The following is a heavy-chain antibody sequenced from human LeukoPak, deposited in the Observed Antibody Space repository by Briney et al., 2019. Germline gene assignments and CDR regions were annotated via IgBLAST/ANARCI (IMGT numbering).Heavy chain of an antibody. V-gene: IGHV1-69*13. D-gene: IGHD4-17*01. CDR2: IIPIFGTA. CDR3: AREGDTPLYGDYVPYFDY. Sequence: SVKVSCKASGGTFSSYAISWVRQAPGQGLEWMGGIIPIFGTANYAQKFQGRVTITADESTSTAYMELSSLRSEDTAVYYCAREGDTPLYGDYVPYFDYWGQGTLVTVSS. J-gene: IGHJ4*02. CDR1: GGTFSSYA.